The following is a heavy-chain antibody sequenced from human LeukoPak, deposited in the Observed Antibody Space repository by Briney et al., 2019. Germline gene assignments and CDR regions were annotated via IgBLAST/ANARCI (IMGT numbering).Heavy chain of an antibody. V-gene: IGHV3-64D*06. CDR1: GFTFSNYD. D-gene: IGHD6-13*01. J-gene: IGHJ4*02. CDR3: ARIAAAGHSDY. Sequence: GGSLRLSCSASGFTFSNYDMYWVRQAPGKGLGYVSAISSNGGSTYYADSVKGRFTISRDNSKNTLHLQMSSLRAEDTAVYYCARIAAAGHSDYWGQGTLVTVSS. CDR2: ISSNGGST.